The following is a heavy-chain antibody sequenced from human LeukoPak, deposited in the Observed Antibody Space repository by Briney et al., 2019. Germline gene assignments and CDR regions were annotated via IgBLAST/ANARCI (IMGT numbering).Heavy chain of an antibody. CDR2: ISYDGSNK. Sequence: GGSLRLSCAASGFTFSSYGMHWVRQAPGKGLEWVAVISYDGSNKYYADSVKGRFTISRDNSKNTLYLQMNSLRAEDTAVYYCAKERSLWFGEKYYFDYWGQGTLVTVSS. D-gene: IGHD3-10*01. CDR3: AKERSLWFGEKYYFDY. V-gene: IGHV3-30*18. CDR1: GFTFSSYG. J-gene: IGHJ4*02.